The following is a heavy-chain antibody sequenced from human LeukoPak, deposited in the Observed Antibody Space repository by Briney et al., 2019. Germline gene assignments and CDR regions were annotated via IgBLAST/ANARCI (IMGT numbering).Heavy chain of an antibody. CDR3: ARRLPAPEAFDI. D-gene: IGHD2-2*01. CDR1: GYSFTTYW. V-gene: IGHV5-51*01. Sequence: GESRKISCKGSGYSFTTYWIGWARQMPGKGLEWMGIIYPGDSDTRYSPSFQGQVTISADKSISTAYLQWSSLKASDAAIYYCARRLPAPEAFDIWGQGTMVSLSS. CDR2: IYPGDSDT. J-gene: IGHJ3*02.